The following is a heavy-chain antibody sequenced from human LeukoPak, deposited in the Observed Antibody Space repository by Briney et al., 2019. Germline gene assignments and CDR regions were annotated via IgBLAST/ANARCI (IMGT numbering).Heavy chain of an antibody. CDR1: GYTLTELS. D-gene: IGHD2-2*01. V-gene: IGHV1-24*01. J-gene: IGHJ4*02. CDR3: ATVLKYCSSTSCYAFDY. Sequence: ASVKVSCKVSGYTLTELSMHWVRQTPGKGLEWMGGFDPEDGETIYAQKFQGRVTMTEDTSTDTAYMELSSLRSEDTAVYYCATVLKYCSSTSCYAFDYWGQGTLVTVSS. CDR2: FDPEDGET.